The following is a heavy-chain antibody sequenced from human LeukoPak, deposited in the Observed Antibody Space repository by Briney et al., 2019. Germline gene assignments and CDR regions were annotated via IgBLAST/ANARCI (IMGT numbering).Heavy chain of an antibody. CDR1: GGSFGGYY. CDR2: INHSGTT. CDR3: ARTPSIAARPFDY. Sequence: PSETLSLTCAVSGGSFGGYYWSWIRQPPGKGLEWIGEINHSGTTNYNPSLESRVTISVVTSNSQFSLKLSSVTAADTAVYYCARTPSIAARPFDYWGQGTLVTVSS. D-gene: IGHD6-6*01. J-gene: IGHJ4*02. V-gene: IGHV4-34*01.